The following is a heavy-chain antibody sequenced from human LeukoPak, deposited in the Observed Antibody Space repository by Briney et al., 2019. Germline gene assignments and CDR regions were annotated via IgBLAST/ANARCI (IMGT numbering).Heavy chain of an antibody. D-gene: IGHD4-11*01. CDR2: TYSGGGT. CDR3: ARDPSPYYSDYGL. J-gene: IGHJ4*02. CDR1: GLTVSTSY. Sequence: PGGSLRLSCAASGLTVSTSYMSWVRQAPGKGLEWVSITYSGGGTDYADSVQGRFTISRVNSKNLVYLQINSLTAEDTAVNYCARDPSPYYSDYGLWGQGTLVTVAS. V-gene: IGHV3-66*01.